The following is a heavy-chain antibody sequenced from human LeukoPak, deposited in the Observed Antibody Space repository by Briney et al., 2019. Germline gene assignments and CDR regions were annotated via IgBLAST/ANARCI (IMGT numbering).Heavy chain of an antibody. CDR1: GYSFTSYW. Sequence: GESLKISCKGSGYSFTSYWIGWVRQMPGRGLGWMGIIYPGDSDTRYSPSFQGQVTISADKSISTAYLQWSSLKASDTAMCYCARRPSRIAAAGYYFDYWGQGTLVTVSS. J-gene: IGHJ4*02. D-gene: IGHD6-13*01. V-gene: IGHV5-51*01. CDR3: ARRPSRIAAAGYYFDY. CDR2: IYPGDSDT.